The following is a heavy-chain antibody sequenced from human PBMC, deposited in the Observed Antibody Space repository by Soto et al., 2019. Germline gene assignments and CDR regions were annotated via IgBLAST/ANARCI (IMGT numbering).Heavy chain of an antibody. CDR3: ATDRVAFDM. J-gene: IGHJ3*02. Sequence: AXVNVSCKASGYMFTGYYIHVVRQAPGQGLEWMGWINPKSGGTKYAEKFQGRVSMTGDTSITTAYMELSSLRSDDTAVYYCATDRVAFDMWGQGTKVTVSS. CDR2: INPKSGGT. D-gene: IGHD3-22*01. CDR1: GYMFTGYY. V-gene: IGHV1-2*02.